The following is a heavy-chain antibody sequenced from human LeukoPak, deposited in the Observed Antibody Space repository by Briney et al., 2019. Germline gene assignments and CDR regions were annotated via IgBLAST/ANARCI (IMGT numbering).Heavy chain of an antibody. CDR2: IYHSGST. CDR1: GGSISSGGYS. V-gene: IGHV4-30-2*01. Sequence: SETLSLTCTVSGGSISSGGYSWSWIRQPPGKGLEWIGYIYHSGSTYYNPSLKSRVTISVDRSKNQFSLKLSSVTAADTAVYYCARGPYGDYVFDYWGQGTLVTVSS. CDR3: ARGPYGDYVFDY. J-gene: IGHJ4*02. D-gene: IGHD4-17*01.